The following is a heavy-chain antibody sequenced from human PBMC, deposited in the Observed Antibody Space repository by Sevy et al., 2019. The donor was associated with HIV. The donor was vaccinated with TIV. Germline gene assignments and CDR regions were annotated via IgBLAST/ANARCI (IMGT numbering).Heavy chain of an antibody. CDR1: GGSISSLY. Sequence: SENLSLTCTVSGGSISSLYWNCIRQPPGKGLEWIANIYYNGETNYNPSLRSRITISLDTSSNQVSLRLTSVTAADTAIYYCACEDAWGKDYSWGQGTLVSVSS. D-gene: IGHD3-16*01. CDR2: IYYNGET. J-gene: IGHJ4*02. V-gene: IGHV4-59*12. CDR3: ACEDAWGKDYS.